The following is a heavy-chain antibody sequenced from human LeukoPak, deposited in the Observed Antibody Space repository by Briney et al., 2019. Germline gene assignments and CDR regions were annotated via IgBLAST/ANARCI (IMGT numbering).Heavy chain of an antibody. J-gene: IGHJ4*02. CDR2: IYTSGST. V-gene: IGHV4-4*09. D-gene: IGHD2/OR15-2a*01. Sequence: SETLSLTSTVSGGSISGYYWSWIRQPPGKGLEWIGYIYTSGSTNYNPSLKSRVTILVDTSKNQFSLKLSSVTAADTAVYYCARRRGHGSMDYWGQGTLVTVSS. CDR3: ARRRGHGSMDY. CDR1: GGSISGYY.